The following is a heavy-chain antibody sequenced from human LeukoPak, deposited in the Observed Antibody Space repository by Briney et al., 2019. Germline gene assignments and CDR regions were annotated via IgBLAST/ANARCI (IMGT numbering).Heavy chain of an antibody. Sequence: PSETLSLTCTVSGGTISSDGHYWSWIRQHPGKGLEWIGFIYYTGSTYYNPSLKSRATISVDTSKNHFSLKLTSVTAADTAVYYCARGTGGAAAADFDPWGQGTLVTVSS. D-gene: IGHD6-13*01. CDR3: ARGTGGAAAADFDP. V-gene: IGHV4-31*03. CDR1: GGTISSDGHY. CDR2: IYYTGST. J-gene: IGHJ5*02.